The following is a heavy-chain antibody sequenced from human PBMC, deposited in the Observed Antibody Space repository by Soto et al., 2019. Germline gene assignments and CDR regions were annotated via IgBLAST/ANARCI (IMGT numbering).Heavy chain of an antibody. CDR3: STRAYDTNGYYRFDP. Sequence: SETLSLTCAVYGGSFSGHSWSWIRQSPGKGLEWIGDINHSGRVNYSPSLKSRVTISLDTSKNQFSLALSAVTAADTAMYYCSTRAYDTNGYYRFDPWGQGTLVTVSS. D-gene: IGHD3-22*01. CDR2: INHSGRV. V-gene: IGHV4-34*01. J-gene: IGHJ5*01. CDR1: GGSFSGHS.